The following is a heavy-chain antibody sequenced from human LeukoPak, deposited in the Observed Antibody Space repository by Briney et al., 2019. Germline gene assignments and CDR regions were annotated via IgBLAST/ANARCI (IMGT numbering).Heavy chain of an antibody. CDR1: GFTFSSYG. CDR3: ARELYYDSSGYYY. V-gene: IGHV3-30*02. D-gene: IGHD3-22*01. J-gene: IGHJ4*02. Sequence: PGGSLRLSCAASGFTFSSYGMHWVRQAPGKGLEGVAFIRYDGSNKYYADSVKGRFTISRDNSKNTLYLQMNSLRAEDTAVYYCARELYYDSSGYYYWGQGTLVTVSS. CDR2: IRYDGSNK.